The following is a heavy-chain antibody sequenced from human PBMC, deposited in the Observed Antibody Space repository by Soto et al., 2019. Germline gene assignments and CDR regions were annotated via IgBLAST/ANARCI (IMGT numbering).Heavy chain of an antibody. J-gene: IGHJ4*02. CDR2: ISNDGRGK. D-gene: IGHD2-15*01. V-gene: IGHV3-30*04. CDR3: ARDQCFGGGRSCYYFDF. Sequence: GGSLRLSCAASGFTFTTYAIHWVRQAPGKGLEWVVVISNDGRGKYYADSVKGRFTISRDNSKNTLYLQMNSLRSDGTAVYYCARDQCFGGGRSCYYFDFWGQGTLVTVSS. CDR1: GFTFTTYA.